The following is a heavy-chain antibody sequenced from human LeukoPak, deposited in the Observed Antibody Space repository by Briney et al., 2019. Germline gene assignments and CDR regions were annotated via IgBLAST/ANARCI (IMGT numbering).Heavy chain of an antibody. J-gene: IGHJ3*02. D-gene: IGHD3-3*01. Sequence: PSETLSLTSTVSGYSISSGYYWGWSRQPPGKGLEWIGIIYHSGRTDYNPSLKRRVTISEDTSKNQFSLKLSSVTAADTAVYYCARAFRGNFGVFEAFDIWGQGTMVTASS. V-gene: IGHV4-38-2*02. CDR3: ARAFRGNFGVFEAFDI. CDR1: GYSISSGYY. CDR2: IYHSGRT.